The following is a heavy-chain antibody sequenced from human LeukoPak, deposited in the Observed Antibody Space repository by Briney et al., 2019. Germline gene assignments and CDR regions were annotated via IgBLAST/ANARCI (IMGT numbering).Heavy chain of an antibody. CDR3: ASWGYYYDSSGYSYFDY. J-gene: IGHJ4*02. Sequence: ASVKVSCKASGGTFSSYAISWVRQAPGQGLEWMGGIIPIFGTANYAQKFQGRVTITTDESTSTAYMELSSLRSEDTAVYYCASWGYYYDSSGYSYFDYWGQGTLVTVSS. D-gene: IGHD3-22*01. CDR2: IIPIFGTA. CDR1: GGTFSSYA. V-gene: IGHV1-69*05.